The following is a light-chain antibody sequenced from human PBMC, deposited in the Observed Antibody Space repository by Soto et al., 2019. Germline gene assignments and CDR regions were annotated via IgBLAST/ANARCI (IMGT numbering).Light chain of an antibody. CDR3: QHMRT. V-gene: IGKV1-5*01. J-gene: IGKJ1*01. CDR2: DAS. Sequence: DIQMTQSPSTLSASIGDRVTITCRASQNINNWIAWYQQKPGKAPKFLIYDASTLESGVPSRFSGSGFGTEFSLTLSSLQPADFGSYYCQHMRTFGQGTKEEMK. CDR1: QNINNW.